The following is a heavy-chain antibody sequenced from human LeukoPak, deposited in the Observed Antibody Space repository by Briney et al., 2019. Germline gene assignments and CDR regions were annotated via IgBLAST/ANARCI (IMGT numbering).Heavy chain of an antibody. CDR3: ARDMRAMVRGVIVYYGMDV. J-gene: IGHJ6*04. D-gene: IGHD3-10*01. V-gene: IGHV3-33*01. CDR1: GFTFSSYG. CDR2: IWYDGSNK. Sequence: PGRSLRLSCAASGFTFSSYGMHWARQARGKGLEWVAVIWYDGSNKYYADSVKGRFTISRDNSKNTLYLQMNSLRAEDTAVYYCARDMRAMVRGVIVYYGMDVWGKGTTVTVSS.